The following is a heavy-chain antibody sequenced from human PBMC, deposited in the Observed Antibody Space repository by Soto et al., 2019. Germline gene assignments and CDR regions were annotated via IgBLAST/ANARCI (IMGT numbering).Heavy chain of an antibody. D-gene: IGHD6-13*01. Sequence: QVQLQQWGAGLLKPSETLSLTCAVYGGSFSGYYWSWIRQPPGKGLEWIGEINHSGSTNYNPSLKSRVTISVDTSKNQFSLKLSSVTAADTAVYYCARGGLGSSSWYFYYYGMDVWGQGTTVTVSS. CDR1: GGSFSGYY. CDR3: ARGGLGSSSWYFYYYGMDV. V-gene: IGHV4-34*01. CDR2: INHSGST. J-gene: IGHJ6*02.